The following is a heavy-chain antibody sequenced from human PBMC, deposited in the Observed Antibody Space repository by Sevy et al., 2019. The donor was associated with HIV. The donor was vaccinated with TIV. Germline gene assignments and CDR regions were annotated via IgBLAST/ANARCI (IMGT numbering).Heavy chain of an antibody. V-gene: IGHV1-2*06. J-gene: IGHJ6*02. CDR3: ARDLGIVLVLAAYYYGMDV. D-gene: IGHD2-2*03. CDR2: INPNSGGT. Sequence: ASVKVSCKASGYTFTGYYMHWVRQAPGQGLEWMGRINPNSGGTNYAQKFQGRVTMTRDTSISTAYMELSRLRSDDTAVYYCARDLGIVLVLAAYYYGMDVWGQGTTVSVSS. CDR1: GYTFTGYY.